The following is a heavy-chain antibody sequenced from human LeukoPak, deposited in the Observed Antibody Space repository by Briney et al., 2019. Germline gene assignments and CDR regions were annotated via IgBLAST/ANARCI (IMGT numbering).Heavy chain of an antibody. CDR2: IYTSGST. V-gene: IGHV4-4*07. CDR1: GGSISSYY. D-gene: IGHD3-3*01. J-gene: IGHJ4*02. Sequence: SETLSLTCTVSGGSISSYYWSWIRQPAGKGLEWIGRIYTSGSTNYNPSLKSRVTMSVDTSKNQFSLKLSSVTAADTAVYYCARGSDFWSGFRTYYFDYWGQGTLVTVS. CDR3: ARGSDFWSGFRTYYFDY.